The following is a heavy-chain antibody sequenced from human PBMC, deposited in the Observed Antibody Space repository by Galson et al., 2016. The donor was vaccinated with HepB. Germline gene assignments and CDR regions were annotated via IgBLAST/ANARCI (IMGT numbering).Heavy chain of an antibody. V-gene: IGHV6-1*01. CDR1: GDSVSSNSVA. CDR2: TYYKSKWYN. J-gene: IGHJ4*02. Sequence: CAISGDSVSSNSVAWNWIRQSPSRGLEWLGRTYYKSKWYNDYAVSVKSRITINPGTSKNQFSLQLNSVTPEDTAVYYCARDGGVSADSFDYWGQGTLVTVSS. D-gene: IGHD2-2*01. CDR3: ARDGGVSADSFDY.